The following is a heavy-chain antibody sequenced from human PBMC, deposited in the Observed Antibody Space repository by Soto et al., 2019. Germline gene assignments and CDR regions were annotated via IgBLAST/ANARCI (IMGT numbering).Heavy chain of an antibody. V-gene: IGHV1-69*06. CDR2: IIPIFGTA. CDR3: ARDSAHYDFWSGENYYGMDV. CDR1: GGTFSSYA. J-gene: IGHJ6*02. Sequence: SVKVSCKASGGTFSSYAISWVRQAPGQGLEWMGGIIPIFGTANYAQKFQGRVTITADKSTSTAYMELSSLRSEDTAVYYCARDSAHYDFWSGENYYGMDVWGQGTTVTVSS. D-gene: IGHD3-3*01.